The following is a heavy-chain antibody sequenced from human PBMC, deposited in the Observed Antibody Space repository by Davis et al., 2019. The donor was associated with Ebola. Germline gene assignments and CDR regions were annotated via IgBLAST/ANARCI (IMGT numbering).Heavy chain of an antibody. J-gene: IGHJ6*02. CDR2: ISSSGSTI. CDR3: ARERPRSGSSFDI. V-gene: IGHV3-48*03. Sequence: PGGSLRLSCAASGFTFSSYEMNWVRQAPGKGLEWVSYISSSGSTIYYADSVKGRFTISRDNAKNSLYLQMNSLRAEDTAVYYCARERPRSGSSFDIWGQGTTVTVSS. CDR1: GFTFSSYE. D-gene: IGHD1-26*01.